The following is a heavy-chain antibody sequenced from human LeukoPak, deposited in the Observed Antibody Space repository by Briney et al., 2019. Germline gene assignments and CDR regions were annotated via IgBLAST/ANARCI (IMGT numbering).Heavy chain of an antibody. CDR1: GYTFTGYY. D-gene: IGHD3-10*01. J-gene: IGHJ2*01. V-gene: IGHV1-2*02. CDR3: ARITMVRGVIFDWYFDL. Sequence: ASVKVSCKASGYTFTGYYMHWVRQAPGQGLEWMGWINPSSGGTNYAQKFQGRVTMTTDTSTSTAYMELRSLRSDDTAVYYCARITMVRGVIFDWYFDLWGRGTLVTVSS. CDR2: INPSSGGT.